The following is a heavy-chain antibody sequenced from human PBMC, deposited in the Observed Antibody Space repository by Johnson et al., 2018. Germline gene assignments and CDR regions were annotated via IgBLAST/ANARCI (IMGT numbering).Heavy chain of an antibody. CDR2: ISYTGDHN. D-gene: IGHD2-21*01. CDR1: GFTFNTYA. V-gene: IGHV3-30*18. J-gene: IGHJ3*02. Sequence: QVQLVQSGGGVVQPGRSLRLSCVASGFTFNTYAMHWVRQAPGKGLEWVADISYTGDHNYYADSVKGRFTIYRDNSKKTLEMQMNSLRAEETALYYCAKILDSTRKDGFDIWGQGTMVIVSS. CDR3: AKILDSTRKDGFDI.